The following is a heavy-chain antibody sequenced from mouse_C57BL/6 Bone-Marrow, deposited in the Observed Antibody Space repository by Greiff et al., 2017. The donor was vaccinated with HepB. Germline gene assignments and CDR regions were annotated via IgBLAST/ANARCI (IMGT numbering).Heavy chain of an antibody. V-gene: IGHV5-16*01. D-gene: IGHD2-12*01. J-gene: IGHJ1*03. CDR1: GFTFSDYY. CDR3: ARAPYYRVLYWYFDV. Sequence: EVQRVESEGGLVQPGSSMKLSCTASGFTFSDYYMAWVRQVPEKGLEWVANINYDGSSTYYLDSLKSRFIISRDNAKNILYLQMSSLKSEDTATYYCARAPYYRVLYWYFDVWGTGTTVTVSS. CDR2: INYDGSST.